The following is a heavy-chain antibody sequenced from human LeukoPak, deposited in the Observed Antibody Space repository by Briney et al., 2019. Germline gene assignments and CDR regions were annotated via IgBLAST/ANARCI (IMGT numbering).Heavy chain of an antibody. CDR1: GGSISGYY. V-gene: IGHV4-59*01. J-gene: IGHJ5*02. CDR2: IYYSGST. D-gene: IGHD3-22*01. Sequence: SETLSLTCTVSGGSISGYYWSWIRQPPGKGLEWIGYIYYSGSTNYNPSLKSRVTISIDTSKNQFSLKLSSVAAADTAVYYCARGKYYYDSSGPRFDPWGQGTLVTVSS. CDR3: ARGKYYYDSSGPRFDP.